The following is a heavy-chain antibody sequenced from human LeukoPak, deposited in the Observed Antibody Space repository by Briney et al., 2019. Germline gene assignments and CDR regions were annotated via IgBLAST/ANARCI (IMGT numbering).Heavy chain of an antibody. D-gene: IGHD3-3*01. CDR1: GFTFTRNC. CDR2: IPHDGSNA. Sequence: PGGSPRLSCVAPGFTFTRNCMHWVRQAPGKGLEWVAVIPHDGSNAYYADSVKGRFSISRDDSKNTQYLQMNSLRIEDSAVYYCATGSDFYYASWGQGTLVTVSS. V-gene: IGHV3-30-3*01. J-gene: IGHJ5*02. CDR3: ATGSDFYYAS.